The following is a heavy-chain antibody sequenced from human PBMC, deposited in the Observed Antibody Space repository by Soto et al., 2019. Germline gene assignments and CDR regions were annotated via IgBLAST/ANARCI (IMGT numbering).Heavy chain of an antibody. J-gene: IGHJ4*02. Sequence: EVQLLESGGGLVQPGGSLRISCAASVFTFGSYAITWVRQAPGKGLEWVSALTGSGASTYYADSVRSRFIISRDNSKNTLYLQMYSLIAEDPAVYYCAKDFGGRRPFHYWGQGTLVTVS. CDR3: AKDFGGRRPFHY. CDR1: VFTFGSYA. V-gene: IGHV3-23*01. CDR2: LTGSGAST. D-gene: IGHD1-26*01.